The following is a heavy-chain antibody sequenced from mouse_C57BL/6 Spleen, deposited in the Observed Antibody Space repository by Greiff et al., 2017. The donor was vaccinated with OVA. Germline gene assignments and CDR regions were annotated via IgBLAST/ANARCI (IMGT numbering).Heavy chain of an antibody. CDR1: GYTFTSYW. Sequence: QVQLQQPGAELVRPGSSVKLSCKASGYTFTSYWMDWVKQRPGQGLEWIGNIYPSDSETHYNQKFKDKATLTVDKSSSTAYMQLSSLTSEDSAVYYGASGDSSGYGYWGQGTTLTVSS. D-gene: IGHD3-2*02. V-gene: IGHV1-61*01. J-gene: IGHJ2*01. CDR2: IYPSDSET. CDR3: ASGDSSGYGY.